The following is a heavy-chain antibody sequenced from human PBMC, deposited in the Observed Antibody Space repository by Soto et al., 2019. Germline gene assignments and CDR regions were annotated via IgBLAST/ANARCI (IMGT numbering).Heavy chain of an antibody. Sequence: QVQLQESGPGLVKPSETLSLTCTVSGGSVSSGSYYWSWIRQPPEKGLEWIGYIYFSGSTNYNPSLKSRVTISIDMSKNQFSLKLSSVTAADTAVYYCARDRLIASSGTYYYYAMDVWGRGTTVTVSS. CDR3: ARDRLIASSGTYYYYAMDV. CDR2: IYFSGST. D-gene: IGHD6-13*01. V-gene: IGHV4-61*01. J-gene: IGHJ6*02. CDR1: GGSVSSGSYY.